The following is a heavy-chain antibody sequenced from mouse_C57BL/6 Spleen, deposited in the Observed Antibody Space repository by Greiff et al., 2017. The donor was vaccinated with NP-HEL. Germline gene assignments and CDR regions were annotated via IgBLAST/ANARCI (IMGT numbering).Heavy chain of an antibody. CDR1: GFSFNTYA. CDR2: IRSKSNNYAT. V-gene: IGHV10-1*01. CDR3: VKNYYGSSYGYFDV. J-gene: IGHJ1*03. D-gene: IGHD1-1*01. Sequence: GGGFVPPKGSLKLSCAASGFSFNTYAMNWVRQAPGKGLEWVARIRSKSNNYATYYADSVKDRFTISRDDSESMLYLQMNNLKTEDTAMYYCVKNYYGSSYGYFDVWGTGTTVTVSS.